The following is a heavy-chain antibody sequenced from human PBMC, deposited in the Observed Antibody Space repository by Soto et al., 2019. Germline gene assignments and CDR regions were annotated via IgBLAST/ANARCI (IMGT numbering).Heavy chain of an antibody. CDR3: AKDIGRKYDLTSSMDV. CDR1: GFTFSSYG. D-gene: IGHD3-3*01. CDR2: ISYDGSNK. Sequence: GGSLRLSCAASGFTFSSYGMHWVRQAPGKGLEWVAVISYDGSNKYYADSVKGRFTISRDNSKNTLYLQMNSLRAEDTAVYYCAKDIGRKYDLTSSMDVWRQGTTVTVSS. J-gene: IGHJ6*02. V-gene: IGHV3-30*18.